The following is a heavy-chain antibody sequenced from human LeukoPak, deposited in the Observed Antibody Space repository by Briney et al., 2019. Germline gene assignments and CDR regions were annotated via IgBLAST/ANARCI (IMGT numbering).Heavy chain of an antibody. Sequence: GGSLRLSCAASGYTFSDYSVNWVRQVPGKGLEWVSSISSSGAYIYYADSVKGRFTISRDNAKNSLFLQMNSLRAEDTAVYYCARDCSSTSCYKGYYYYYMDVWGKGTTVTVSS. CDR3: ARDCSSTSCYKGYYYYYMDV. CDR2: ISSSGAYI. V-gene: IGHV3-21*01. CDR1: GYTFSDYS. J-gene: IGHJ6*03. D-gene: IGHD2-2*02.